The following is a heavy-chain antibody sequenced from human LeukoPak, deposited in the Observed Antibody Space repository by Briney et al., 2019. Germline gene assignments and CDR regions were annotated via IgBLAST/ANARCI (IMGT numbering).Heavy chain of an antibody. Sequence: ASVKVSFKASGYTFTSYDINWVRQATGQGLEWMGWMNPNSGNTGYAQKFQGRVTLTRNTSISTAYMELSSLRSEDTAVYYCARGSSWYFYDYYYMDVWGKGTTVTVSS. J-gene: IGHJ6*03. CDR1: GYTFTSYD. CDR3: ARGSSWYFYDYYYMDV. CDR2: MNPNSGNT. V-gene: IGHV1-8*03. D-gene: IGHD6-13*01.